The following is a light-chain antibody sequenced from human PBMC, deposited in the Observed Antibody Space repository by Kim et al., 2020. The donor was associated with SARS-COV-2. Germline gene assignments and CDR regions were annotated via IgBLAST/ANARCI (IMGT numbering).Light chain of an antibody. V-gene: IGKV4-1*01. J-gene: IGKJ2*03. CDR1: QTVLYNSNNKNY. CDR2: WAS. Sequence: TATLNCKSSQTVLYNSNNKNYLAWYQQKPGQAPKLLIYWASNRESGVSDRFSGSGSETEFTLTISSLQAEDVAVYYCQQYYSTPPSFGQGTKLEI. CDR3: QQYYSTPPS.